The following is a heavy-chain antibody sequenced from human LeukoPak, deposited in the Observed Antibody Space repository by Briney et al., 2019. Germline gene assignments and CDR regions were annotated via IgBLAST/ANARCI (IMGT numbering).Heavy chain of an antibody. CDR1: GFSLSTSGVG. J-gene: IGHJ1*01. CDR2: IYWDDDK. Sequence: SGPTLVKPTQTLTLTCTFSGFSLSTSGVGVGWIRQPPGKALEWLALIYWDDDKRYSPSLKSRLTITKDTSKNQVVLTMTNMDPVDTATYYCAHSAFDGSGSYYQPPAEYFQHWGQGTLVTVSS. CDR3: AHSAFDGSGSYYQPPAEYFQH. D-gene: IGHD3-10*01. V-gene: IGHV2-5*02.